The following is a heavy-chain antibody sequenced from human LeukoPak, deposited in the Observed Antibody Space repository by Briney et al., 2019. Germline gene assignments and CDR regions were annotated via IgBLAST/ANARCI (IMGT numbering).Heavy chain of an antibody. CDR2: SRNKANSYST. CDR3: TRLGHCSGTKCYPIDY. D-gene: IGHD2-15*01. Sequence: GGSLRLSCAASGFSFSDHYMDWVRQAPGKGLEWVGRSRNKANSYSTEYAASVKGRFTISRDDSQSSLYLQMNSLKIGDTAVYYCTRLGHCSGTKCYPIDYWGQGTMVTVSS. CDR1: GFSFSDHY. J-gene: IGHJ4*02. V-gene: IGHV3-72*01.